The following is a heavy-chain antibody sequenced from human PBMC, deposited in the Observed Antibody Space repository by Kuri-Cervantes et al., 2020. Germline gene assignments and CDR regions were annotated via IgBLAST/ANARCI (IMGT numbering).Heavy chain of an antibody. Sequence: ASVKVSCKASGYTFTGYYMHWVRQAPGQGLEWMGWINPNSGGTNYAQKFQGRVTMTRDTSISTAYMELSSLISEDTTVYYCARGPDPGSDYWGQGTLVTVSS. V-gene: IGHV1-2*02. CDR1: GYTFTGYY. CDR2: INPNSGGT. J-gene: IGHJ4*02. D-gene: IGHD1-14*01. CDR3: ARGPDPGSDY.